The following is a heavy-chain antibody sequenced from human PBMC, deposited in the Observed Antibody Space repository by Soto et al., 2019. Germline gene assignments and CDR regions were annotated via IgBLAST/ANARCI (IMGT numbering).Heavy chain of an antibody. D-gene: IGHD3-22*01. CDR2: ISAYNGNT. CDR1: GYTFTSYG. V-gene: IGHV1-18*01. Sequence: GASVKVSCKASGYTFTSYGISWVRQAPGQGLEWMGWISAYNGNTNYAQKLQGRVTMTTDTSTSTAYMELRSLRSDDTAVYYCARQCYYDSSGYWSCYAFDIWGQGTMVTVSS. J-gene: IGHJ3*02. CDR3: ARQCYYDSSGYWSCYAFDI.